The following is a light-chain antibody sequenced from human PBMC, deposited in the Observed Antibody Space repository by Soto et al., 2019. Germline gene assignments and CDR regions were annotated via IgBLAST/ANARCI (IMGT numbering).Light chain of an antibody. J-gene: IGLJ3*02. CDR3: SSYTGSSTS. CDR1: RSDIGSYNL. Sequence: QSVLTQPASVSGSPGQSITISCTGTRSDIGSYNLVSGYQQHPGKAPKLIIYDVSFPPSGISDRFSASKSGNTASLTISGLQAEDEADYFCSSYTGSSTSFGGGTKLTVL. V-gene: IGLV2-14*02. CDR2: DVS.